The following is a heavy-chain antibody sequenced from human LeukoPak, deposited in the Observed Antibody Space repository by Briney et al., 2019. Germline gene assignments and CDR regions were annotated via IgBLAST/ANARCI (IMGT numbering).Heavy chain of an antibody. CDR3: ARVSSGWYDSVKYFDY. CDR2: IYSSGNT. D-gene: IGHD6-19*01. J-gene: IGHJ4*02. V-gene: IGHV4-39*07. Sequence: PSATLSLTCTVSGGSISTSSYYWGWVRQTPGKGLEWIGSIYSSGNTNYNPTLTSRVTISVDTSNNQFSLKLSSVTAADTAVYYCARVSSGWYDSVKYFDYWGQGTLVTVSS. CDR1: GGSISTSSYY.